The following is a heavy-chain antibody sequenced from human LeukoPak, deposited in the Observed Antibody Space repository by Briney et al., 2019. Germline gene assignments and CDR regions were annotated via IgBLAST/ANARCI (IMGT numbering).Heavy chain of an antibody. CDR1: GGSISSGGYY. J-gene: IGHJ4*02. CDR3: ARVIEGSGSPAVDY. D-gene: IGHD3-10*01. V-gene: IGHV4-31*03. CDR2: IYYSGST. Sequence: SETLSLTCTVSGGSISSGGYYWSWIRQHPGKGLEWIGYIYYSGSTYYNPSLKSRVTISVDTSKNQFSLKLSSVTAADTAVYYCARVIEGSGSPAVDYWGQGTLVTVSS.